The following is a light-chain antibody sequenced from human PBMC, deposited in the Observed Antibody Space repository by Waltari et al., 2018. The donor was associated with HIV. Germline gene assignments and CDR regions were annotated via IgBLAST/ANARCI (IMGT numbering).Light chain of an antibody. CDR1: SSNIGSNP. Sequence: QSVLTQPPSASGTPGQRVTISCSGSSSNIGSNPVNWYQQLPGTAPKLLNYSNNQRPSGVPDRFSGSKSGTSASLAISGLQSEDEADYYCAAWDDSLNGVVFGGGTKLTVL. CDR3: AAWDDSLNGVV. CDR2: SNN. V-gene: IGLV1-44*01. J-gene: IGLJ2*01.